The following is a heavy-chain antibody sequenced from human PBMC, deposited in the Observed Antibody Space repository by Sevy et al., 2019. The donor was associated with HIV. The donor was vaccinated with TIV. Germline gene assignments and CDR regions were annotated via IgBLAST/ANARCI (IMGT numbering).Heavy chain of an antibody. CDR3: ARHCSSTSCSHAFDI. CDR2: INHSGST. CDR1: GGSFSGYY. Sequence: SETLSLTCAVYGGSFSGYYWSWIRQPPGKGLEWIGEINHSGSTNYNPSLKSRVTISGDTSKDQLSLKLSSVTAADTAVYYCARHCSSTSCSHAFDIWGQGTMVTVSS. J-gene: IGHJ3*02. V-gene: IGHV4-34*01. D-gene: IGHD2-2*01.